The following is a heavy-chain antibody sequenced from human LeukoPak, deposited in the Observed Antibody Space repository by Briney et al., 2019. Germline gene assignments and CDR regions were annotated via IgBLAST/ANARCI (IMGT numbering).Heavy chain of an antibody. Sequence: AASVKVSCKASGGTFSSYAISWVRQAPGQGLKWMGGIIPIFGTANYAQKFQGRVTITADESTSTAYMELSSLRSEDTAVYYCARDRGLGYDAFDIWGQGTMVTVSS. V-gene: IGHV1-69*13. CDR2: IIPIFGTA. J-gene: IGHJ3*02. CDR1: GGTFSSYA. CDR3: ARDRGLGYDAFDI. D-gene: IGHD3/OR15-3a*01.